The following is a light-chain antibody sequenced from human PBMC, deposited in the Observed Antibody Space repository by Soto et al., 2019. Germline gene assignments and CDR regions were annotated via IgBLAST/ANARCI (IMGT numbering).Light chain of an antibody. CDR2: DVS. V-gene: IGLV2-11*01. CDR3: CSFAGNYIYV. J-gene: IGLJ1*01. CDR1: SSDVGGYNY. Sequence: SALTQPRSVSGSPGQSVTISCTGTSSDVGGYNYVSCYLQHPGKAPKVMIYDVSKRPSGVPDRFSGSKSGNTASLTISGLQSEDEADYYCCSFAGNYIYVFGTGTKVTVL.